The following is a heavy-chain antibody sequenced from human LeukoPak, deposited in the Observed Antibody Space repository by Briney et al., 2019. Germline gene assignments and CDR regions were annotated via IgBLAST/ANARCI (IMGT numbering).Heavy chain of an antibody. CDR2: INPNSGGT. CDR3: ARGLKFVYGTGLPGYPLHMDV. J-gene: IGHJ6*03. Sequence: ASVKVSYKASGYTFTGYYMHWVRQAPGQGLEWMVRINPNSGGTNYAQKFQGRVTMTRDTSISTAYMELSRLGSDDTAVYYCARGLKFVYGTGLPGYPLHMDVWGKGTTVTVSS. V-gene: IGHV1-2*06. D-gene: IGHD3-10*01. CDR1: GYTFTGYY.